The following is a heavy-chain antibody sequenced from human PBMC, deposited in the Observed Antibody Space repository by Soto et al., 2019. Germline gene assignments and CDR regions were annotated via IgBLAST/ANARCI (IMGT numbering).Heavy chain of an antibody. CDR1: GFTFSSYG. D-gene: IGHD3-3*01. V-gene: IGHV3-30*18. CDR2: ISYDVSNK. J-gene: IGHJ4*02. Sequence: QVQLVESGGGVVQPGRSLRLSCAASGFTFSSYGMHWVRQAPGKGLEWVALISYDVSNKYYADSVKGRFTISRDNSKNTLYLQMNSLRAEDTAVYYCAKGFFLQWFSIDYWGQGTLVTVSS. CDR3: AKGFFLQWFSIDY.